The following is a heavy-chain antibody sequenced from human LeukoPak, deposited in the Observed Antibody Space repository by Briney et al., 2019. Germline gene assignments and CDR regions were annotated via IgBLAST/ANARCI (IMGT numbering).Heavy chain of an antibody. CDR3: ARTYGSGSYWGY. J-gene: IGHJ4*02. V-gene: IGHV3-23*01. CDR1: GFTFSSYA. D-gene: IGHD3-10*01. CDR2: ISGNGGST. Sequence: GGSLRLSXPASGFTFSSYAMTWVRQAPGKGLEWVSTISGNGGSTYYADSVKGRFTISRDNSKNTLYLQMNSLRAEDTAVYYCARTYGSGSYWGYWGQGTLVTVSS.